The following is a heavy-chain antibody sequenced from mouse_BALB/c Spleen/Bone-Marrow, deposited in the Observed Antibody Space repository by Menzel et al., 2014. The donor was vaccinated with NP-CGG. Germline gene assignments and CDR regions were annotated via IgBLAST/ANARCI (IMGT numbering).Heavy chain of an antibody. J-gene: IGHJ2*01. CDR2: INPESSTI. D-gene: IGHD1-2*01. Sequence: DVKLQESGGGLVQPGGSLKLSCTASGFDFSRYWMSWVRQAPGEGLQWIGEINPESSTINYTPSLKDKFIISRDNAKNTLYLQMSKVRSEDTALYYCTRLTYYGLSDYWGQGTTLTVSS. CDR3: TRLTYYGLSDY. CDR1: GFDFSRYW. V-gene: IGHV4-1*02.